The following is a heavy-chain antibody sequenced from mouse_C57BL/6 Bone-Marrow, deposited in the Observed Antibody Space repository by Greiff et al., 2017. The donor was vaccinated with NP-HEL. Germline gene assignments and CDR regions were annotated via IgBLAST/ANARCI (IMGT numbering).Heavy chain of an antibody. J-gene: IGHJ2*01. Sequence: VQLQQSGAELARPGASVKLSCKASGYTFTSYGISWVKQRTGQGLEWIGEIYPRSGNTYYNEKFKGKATLTADKSSSTAYMELRSLTSEDSAVYFCARSEGPGRGPFDYWGQGTTLTVSS. CDR1: GYTFTSYG. CDR2: IYPRSGNT. V-gene: IGHV1-81*01. CDR3: ARSEGPGRGPFDY. D-gene: IGHD4-1*01.